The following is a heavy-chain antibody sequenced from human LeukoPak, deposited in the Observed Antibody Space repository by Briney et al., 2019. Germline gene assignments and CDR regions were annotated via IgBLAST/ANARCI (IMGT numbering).Heavy chain of an antibody. V-gene: IGHV3-11*05. CDR3: AKDLADIGVAVAAIDY. CDR2: ISSSSDYT. D-gene: IGHD2-15*01. CDR1: GFTFSDAY. J-gene: IGHJ4*02. Sequence: GGSLRLSCAASGFTFSDAYMSWIRQAPGKGPEWVSYISSSSDYTNYADSVKGRFTISKDNSKNSLYLHMNSLRTEDTALYYCAKDLADIGVAVAAIDYWGQGTLVTVSS.